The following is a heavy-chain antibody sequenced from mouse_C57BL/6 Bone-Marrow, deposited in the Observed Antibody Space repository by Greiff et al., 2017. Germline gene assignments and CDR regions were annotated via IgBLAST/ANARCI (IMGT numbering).Heavy chain of an antibody. CDR3: AREGTVVAVDY. CDR1: GYTFTSYW. D-gene: IGHD1-1*01. CDR2: IDPSDSYT. Sequence: QVQLQQPGAELVMPGASVKLSCKASGYTFTSYWMHWVKQRPGQGLEWIGEIDPSDSYTNYNQKFKGKSTLTVDKSSSTAYMQLSSLTSEDSAVYDCAREGTVVAVDYWGQGTTLTGSS. V-gene: IGHV1-69*01. J-gene: IGHJ2*01.